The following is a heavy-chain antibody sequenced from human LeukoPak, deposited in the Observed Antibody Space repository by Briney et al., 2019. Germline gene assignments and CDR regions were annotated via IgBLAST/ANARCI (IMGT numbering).Heavy chain of an antibody. CDR2: IWHDGRNK. CDR3: ARVRKGYSYGYYYYGLDV. J-gene: IGHJ6*02. Sequence: TGGSLRLSCATSGFTFSNYGMHWVRQAPGKGLEWVAVIWHDGRNKYYADSVKGRFTVPRDNSKNTLFLQMDSLRAEDTAVYYCARVRKGYSYGYYYYGLDVWGQGTTVTVFS. D-gene: IGHD5-18*01. CDR1: GFTFSNYG. V-gene: IGHV3-33*01.